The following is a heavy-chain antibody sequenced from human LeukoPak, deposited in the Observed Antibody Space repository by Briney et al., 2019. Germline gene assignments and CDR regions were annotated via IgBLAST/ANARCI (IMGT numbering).Heavy chain of an antibody. CDR3: ARDWRPYCSSTSCYYYYHMDV. Sequence: PSETLSLTCTVSGGSISSYYWSWIRQPAGKGLEWIGRIYTSGSTNYNPSLKSRVTMSVDTSKNQFSLKLSSVTAADTAVFYCARDWRPYCSSTSCYYYYHMDVWGKGTTVTVSS. V-gene: IGHV4-4*07. CDR2: IYTSGST. J-gene: IGHJ6*03. D-gene: IGHD2-2*01. CDR1: GGSISSYY.